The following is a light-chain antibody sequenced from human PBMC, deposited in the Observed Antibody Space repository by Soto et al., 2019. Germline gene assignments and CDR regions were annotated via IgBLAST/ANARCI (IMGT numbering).Light chain of an antibody. Sequence: PGERATLSCRASQSVSSSHLAWYQHKPGQAPRLLIYAASSRATGSPDRVSGGGSGTDFTLTISRLEPEDVAVYYCQQYGYSPITFGQGTRLEIK. J-gene: IGKJ5*01. CDR1: QSVSSSH. CDR3: QQYGYSPIT. V-gene: IGKV3-20*01. CDR2: AAS.